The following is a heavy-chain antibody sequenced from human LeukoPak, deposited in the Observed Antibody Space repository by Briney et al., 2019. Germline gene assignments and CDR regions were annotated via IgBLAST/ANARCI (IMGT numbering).Heavy chain of an antibody. CDR2: IYSGGST. D-gene: IGHD2-2*01. CDR1: GFTVSSNY. J-gene: IGHJ4*02. V-gene: IGHV3-53*01. Sequence: GGSLRLSCGASGFTVSSNYMSWVRQAPGKGLEWVSVIYSGGSTYYADSVKGRFTISRDNSKNTLYLQMNSLRAEDTAVYYCARTVGAQLGIDYWGQGTLVTVSS. CDR3: ARTVGAQLGIDY.